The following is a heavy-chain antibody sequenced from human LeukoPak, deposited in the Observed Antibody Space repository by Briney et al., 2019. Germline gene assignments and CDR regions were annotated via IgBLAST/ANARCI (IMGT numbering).Heavy chain of an antibody. CDR3: ARDRYCSSTSCYFGYFDY. Sequence: PGGSLRLSCAASGFTVSSNYMSWVRQAPEKGLEWVSVIYSGGSTYYADSVKGRFTISRDNSKNTLYLQMNSLRAEDTAVYYCARDRYCSSTSCYFGYFDYWGQGTLVTVSS. CDR1: GFTVSSNY. J-gene: IGHJ4*02. CDR2: IYSGGST. V-gene: IGHV3-66*01. D-gene: IGHD2-2*01.